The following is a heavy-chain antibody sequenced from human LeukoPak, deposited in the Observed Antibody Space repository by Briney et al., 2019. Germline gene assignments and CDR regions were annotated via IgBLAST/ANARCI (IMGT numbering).Heavy chain of an antibody. D-gene: IGHD3-22*01. V-gene: IGHV1-46*01. CDR3: ARECPEYYYDSSGPIPPCEYYYYGMDV. CDR1: GYTFTSYY. J-gene: IGHJ6*02. CDR2: INPSGGST. Sequence: ASVKVSCKASGYTFTSYYMHWVRQAPGQGLEWMGIINPSGGSTSYAQKFQGRVTMTRDTSTSTVYMELSSLRSGDTAVYYCARECPEYYYDSSGPIPPCEYYYYGMDVWGQGTTVTVSS.